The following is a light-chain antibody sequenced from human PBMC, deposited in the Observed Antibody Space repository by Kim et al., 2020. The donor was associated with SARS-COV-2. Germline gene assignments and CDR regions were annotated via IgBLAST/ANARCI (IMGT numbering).Light chain of an antibody. J-gene: IGKJ1*01. Sequence: SPGERSTLSCRASQSVSSYYVSWYQQNPEQAPMLLIDASSRSATGIPDMCSGSGSGTYFTLTISRQAPEVFAVYYCQHYGSSPVTFGQGTKVDIK. CDR3: QHYGSSPVT. V-gene: IGKV3-20*01. CDR2: ASS. CDR1: QSVSSYY.